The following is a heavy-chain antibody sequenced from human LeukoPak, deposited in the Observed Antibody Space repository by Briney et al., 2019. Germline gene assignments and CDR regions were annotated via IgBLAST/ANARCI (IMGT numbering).Heavy chain of an antibody. J-gene: IGHJ4*02. CDR2: ISYDGSNK. V-gene: IGHV3-30*18. D-gene: IGHD6-19*01. CDR3: AKDIYAGSSEEDVTLDY. Sequence: PGGALRLSCGGSGFTLSGYGLHWVRQAPGKGLGGGGGISYDGSNKYYADSVKGRFTISRDNSKNTLYLQMNSLRAEDTAVYYCAKDIYAGSSEEDVTLDYWGQGTLVTVSS. CDR1: GFTLSGYG.